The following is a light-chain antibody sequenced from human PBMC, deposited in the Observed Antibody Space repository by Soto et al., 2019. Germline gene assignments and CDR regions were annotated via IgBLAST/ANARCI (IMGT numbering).Light chain of an antibody. CDR1: SSDVGGYND. CDR2: EVS. CDR3: SSYTSSSIDYV. J-gene: IGLJ1*01. Sequence: QSALTQPASVSGSPGQSITISCTGTSSDVGGYNDVSWYQQHPGKAPKLMIYEVSNRHSGVSNRFSGSKSGNTASLTISGLQAEDEADYYCSSYTSSSIDYVFGTGTKVTVL. V-gene: IGLV2-14*01.